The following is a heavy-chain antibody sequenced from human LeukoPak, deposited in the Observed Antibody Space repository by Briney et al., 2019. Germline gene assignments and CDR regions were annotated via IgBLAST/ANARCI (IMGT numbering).Heavy chain of an antibody. CDR2: INAGNGNT. J-gene: IGHJ4*02. CDR1: GYTFTSYA. D-gene: IGHD2/OR15-2a*01. Sequence: ASVKVSCKASGYTFTSYAMHWVRQAPGQRLEWMGWINAGNGNTKYSQKFQGRVTITRDTSASTAYMELSSLRSEDMAVYYCARDLLDYYFDYWGQGTLVTFSS. CDR3: ARDLLDYYFDY. V-gene: IGHV1-3*01.